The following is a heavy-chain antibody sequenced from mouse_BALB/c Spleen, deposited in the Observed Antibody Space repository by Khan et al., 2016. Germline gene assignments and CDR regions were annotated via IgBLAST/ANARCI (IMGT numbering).Heavy chain of an antibody. D-gene: IGHD1-1*01. V-gene: IGHV1-87*01. CDR2: IYPGAGDS. Sequence: QVRLQQSGAELARPGASVKLSCKASGYTFTRYWMQWVKQRPGQGLEWIGTIYPGAGDSRYTQKFKDKATLTADKSSNTAYMQLSSLASDDSAVYYWARRGVYAYALDYWGQGTSVTVSS. J-gene: IGHJ4*01. CDR3: ARRGVYAYALDY. CDR1: GYTFTRYW.